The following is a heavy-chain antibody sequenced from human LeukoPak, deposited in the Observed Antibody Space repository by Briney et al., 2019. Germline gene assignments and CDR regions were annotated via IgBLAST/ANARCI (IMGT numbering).Heavy chain of an antibody. Sequence: PSETLSLTCTVSGGSTSTANYYWGWIRQPPGKGLEWIGNIFYSGSTSYYSPSLKSRVTISLDTSRNHFSLKLNSVTAADTAVYYCAKSNGYGLVDIWGQGTMVTVSS. CDR3: AKSNGYGLVDI. CDR2: IFYSGSTS. J-gene: IGHJ3*02. D-gene: IGHD3-10*01. CDR1: GGSTSTANYY. V-gene: IGHV4-39*07.